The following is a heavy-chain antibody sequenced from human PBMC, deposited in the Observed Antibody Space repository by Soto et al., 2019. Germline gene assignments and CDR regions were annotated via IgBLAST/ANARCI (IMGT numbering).Heavy chain of an antibody. CDR2: IIPILGIA. D-gene: IGHD6-19*01. V-gene: IGHV1-69*02. CDR1: GGTFSSYT. J-gene: IGHJ6*02. Sequence: QVQLVQSGAEVKKPGSSVKVSCKASGGTFSSYTISWVRQAPGQGLEWMGRIIPILGIANYAQKFQGRVTIXXDXSXITAYMELSSLRAEDTAVYYCARIPGIAVVLYGMDVWGQGTTVTVSS. CDR3: ARIPGIAVVLYGMDV.